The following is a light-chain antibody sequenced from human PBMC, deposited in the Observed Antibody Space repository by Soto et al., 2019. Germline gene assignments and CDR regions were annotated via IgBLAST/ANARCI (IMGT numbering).Light chain of an antibody. J-gene: IGKJ1*01. V-gene: IGKV1-39*01. CDR2: AAS. CDR3: QQRHSAPRT. Sequence: DIQMTQSPSSLSASVGDRVTITCRARQRIGTYLNWYQQKPGKAPKVMIYAASSLQSGVPSRFSSSGSGPDFTLTISSLRPEDFATYYCQQRHSAPRTFGQGTKVEIK. CDR1: QRIGTY.